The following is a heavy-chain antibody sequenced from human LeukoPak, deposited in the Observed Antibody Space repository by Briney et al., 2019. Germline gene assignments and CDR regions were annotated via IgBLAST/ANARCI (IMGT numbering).Heavy chain of an antibody. CDR1: GFTFSSYW. Sequence: GGSLRLSCAASGFTFSSYWMHWVRQAPGKGLVWVSRINTDGSSTSYADSVKGRFTISRDNAKNTLYLQMNSLRAEDTAVYYCAKDAVGGTAYYFDNWGQGTLVTVSS. D-gene: IGHD1-26*01. CDR3: AKDAVGGTAYYFDN. V-gene: IGHV3-74*01. J-gene: IGHJ4*02. CDR2: INTDGSST.